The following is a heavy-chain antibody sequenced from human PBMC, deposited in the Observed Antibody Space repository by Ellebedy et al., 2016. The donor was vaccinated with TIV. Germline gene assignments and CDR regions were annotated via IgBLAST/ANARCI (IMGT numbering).Heavy chain of an antibody. CDR3: ARHPIVRVRGDTYYYYGMDV. CDR2: IYYSGST. CDR1: GGSISSRSYY. D-gene: IGHD3-10*01. J-gene: IGHJ6*02. V-gene: IGHV4-39*07. Sequence: SETLSLTXTVSGGSISSRSYYRGWIRQPPGKGLEWIGSIYYSGSTYYNPSLKSRVTISVDTSKNQFSLKLSSVTAADTAVYYCARHPIVRVRGDTYYYYGMDVWGQGTTVTVSS.